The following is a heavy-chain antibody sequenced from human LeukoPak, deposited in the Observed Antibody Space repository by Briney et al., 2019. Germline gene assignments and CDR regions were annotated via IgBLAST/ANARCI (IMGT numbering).Heavy chain of an antibody. Sequence: SETLSLTCTVSGGSISSSSYYWGWIRQPPGKGLEWIGSIYYSGSTYYNPSLESRVTISVDTSKNQFSLKLSSVTAADTAVYYCARDWNRYAYWGQGTLVTVSS. CDR3: ARDWNRYAY. J-gene: IGHJ4*02. D-gene: IGHD1-1*01. CDR2: IYYSGST. V-gene: IGHV4-39*07. CDR1: GGSISSSSYY.